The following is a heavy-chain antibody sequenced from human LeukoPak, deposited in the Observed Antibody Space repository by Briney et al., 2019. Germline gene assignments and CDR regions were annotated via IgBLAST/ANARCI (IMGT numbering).Heavy chain of an antibody. CDR3: AKCPPTGIVRT. J-gene: IGHJ5*02. V-gene: IGHV3-23*01. CDR1: GFTFSSYA. CDR2: IGGGTIST. D-gene: IGHD3-10*01. Sequence: GGSLRLSCAASGFTFSSYAMSWVRQAPGKGLEWVSAIGGGTISTYYADSVKGRFTISRDDSKNTLYLQMNSLRAEDTAVYYCAKCPPTGIVRTWGQGTLVTVSS.